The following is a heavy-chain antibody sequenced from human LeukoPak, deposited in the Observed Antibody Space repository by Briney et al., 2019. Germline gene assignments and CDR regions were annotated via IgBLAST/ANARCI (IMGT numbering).Heavy chain of an antibody. CDR1: GFTLSSYE. J-gene: IGHJ5*02. CDR3: ARDSGQISGSYYWFDP. D-gene: IGHD1-26*01. CDR2: ISSSGSTI. V-gene: IGHV3-48*03. Sequence: GGSLRLSCAASGFTLSSYEMNWVRQAPGKGLEWVSYISSSGSTIYYADSVKGRFTISRDNAKNSLYLQMNSLRAEDTAVYYCARDSGQISGSYYWFDPWGQGTLVTVSS.